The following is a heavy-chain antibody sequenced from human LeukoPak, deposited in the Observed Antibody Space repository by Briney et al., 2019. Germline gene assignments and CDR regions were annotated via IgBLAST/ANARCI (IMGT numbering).Heavy chain of an antibody. CDR1: GFTFTSYA. D-gene: IGHD3-22*01. V-gene: IGHV3-23*01. Sequence: PGGSLRLSCAASGFTFTSYAMTWVRQVRGKGLEWVSVISGSGGSTYYADSVKGRFTISRDNSKNTLYLQMNSLRAEDPAVYYCAKNYGRIITTVVDYWGQGTLVTVSS. CDR3: AKNYGRIITTVVDY. CDR2: ISGSGGST. J-gene: IGHJ4*02.